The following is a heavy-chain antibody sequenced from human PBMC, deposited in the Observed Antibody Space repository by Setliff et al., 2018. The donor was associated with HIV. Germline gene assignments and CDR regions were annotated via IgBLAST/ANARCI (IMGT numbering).Heavy chain of an antibody. CDR2: VFYTGST. J-gene: IGHJ3*01. CDR3: ARQSYYVTGSFYTDVFDL. D-gene: IGHD3-10*01. V-gene: IGHV4-39*01. CDR1: GDSINNNNYY. Sequence: SETLSLTCSVSGDSINNNNYYWGWIRQPPGKGLEWIASVFYTGSTYYRPSLKSRITLSVELSKNHFSLELTSVTAADTAVYYCARQSYYVTGSFYTDVFDLWGQGTVVTVSS.